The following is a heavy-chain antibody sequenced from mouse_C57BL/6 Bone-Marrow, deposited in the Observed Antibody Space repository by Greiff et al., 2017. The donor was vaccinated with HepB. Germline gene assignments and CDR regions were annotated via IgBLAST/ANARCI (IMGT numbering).Heavy chain of an antibody. J-gene: IGHJ2*01. CDR1: GYTFTSYW. CDR2: IDPSDSYT. CDR3: ATYGNY. Sequence: QVQLKQPGAELVRPGPSVKLSCKASGYTFTSYWMHWVKQRPGQGLEWIGVIDPSDSYTNYNQKFKGKATLTVDTSSSTAYMQLSSLTSEDSAVYYCATYGNYWGQGTTLTVSS. V-gene: IGHV1-59*01. D-gene: IGHD2-1*01.